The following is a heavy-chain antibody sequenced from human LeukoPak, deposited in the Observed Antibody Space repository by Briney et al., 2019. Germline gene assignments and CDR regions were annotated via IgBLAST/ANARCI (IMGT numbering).Heavy chain of an antibody. D-gene: IGHD3-22*01. CDR2: IYYSGRT. CDR1: GDSVSRSDSY. J-gene: IGHJ1*01. V-gene: IGHV4-39*01. CDR3: ARRRYYDGSGYPE. Sequence: SETLSLTCSVSGDSVSRSDSYWDWIRQPPGKGLEWIGTIYYSGRTYYSPSLKSRVTMSVDPSNNQFSLNLRSVIAADTAVYYCARRRYYDGSGYPEWGQGTLLSVSS.